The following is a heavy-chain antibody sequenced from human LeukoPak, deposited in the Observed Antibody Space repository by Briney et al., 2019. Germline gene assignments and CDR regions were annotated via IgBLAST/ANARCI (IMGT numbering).Heavy chain of an antibody. J-gene: IGHJ4*02. D-gene: IGHD3-9*01. Sequence: PGGSLRLSCSASGFTFRIYSINSARQAPGKGLEWGSSISSSSSYIYYADSVKGRFTISRDNAKTSLYLQMNSLRAEDTAVYYCASPLGKNYDILTGYPDYWGQGTLVTVSS. CDR3: ASPLGKNYDILTGYPDY. CDR1: GFTFRIYS. CDR2: ISSSSSYI. V-gene: IGHV3-21*01.